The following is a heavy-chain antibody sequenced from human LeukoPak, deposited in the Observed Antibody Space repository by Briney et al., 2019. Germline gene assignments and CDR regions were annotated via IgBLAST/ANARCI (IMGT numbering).Heavy chain of an antibody. V-gene: IGHV3-7*01. D-gene: IGHD1-26*01. J-gene: IGHJ4*02. CDR1: GFTFSSYW. Sequence: VGSLRLSCAASGFTFSSYWMSWVRQAPGKGLEWVANIRQDGSEKYYVDSVKGRFTISRDNAKNSLYLQMNSLRAEDTAVYYCAREWELLPILVYWGQGTLVTVSS. CDR2: IRQDGSEK. CDR3: AREWELLPILVY.